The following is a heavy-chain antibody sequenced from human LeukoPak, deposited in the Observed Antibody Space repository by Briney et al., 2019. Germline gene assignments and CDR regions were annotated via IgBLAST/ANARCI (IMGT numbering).Heavy chain of an antibody. CDR3: ARALITMVRGIAFDI. V-gene: IGHV4-59*01. CDR2: IYYSGST. CDR1: GGSISSYY. Sequence: SETLSLTCTVSGGSISSYYWSWIRQPPGKGLEWIGYIYYSGSTNYNPSLKSRVTISVDTSKNQLSLKLSSVTAADTAVYYCARALITMVRGIAFDIWGQGTMVTVSS. D-gene: IGHD3-10*01. J-gene: IGHJ3*02.